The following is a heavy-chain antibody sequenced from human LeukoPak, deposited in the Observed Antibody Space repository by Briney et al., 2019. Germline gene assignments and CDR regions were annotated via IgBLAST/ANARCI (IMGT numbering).Heavy chain of an antibody. J-gene: IGHJ4*02. CDR2: INHSGST. CDR1: GGSFSGYY. Sequence: SETLSLTCAVYGGSFSGYYWSWIRQPPGKGLEWIGEINHSGSTNYNPSLKSRVTMSVDTSKNQFSLKLSSVTAADTAVYYCARGLEGSGRPFDYWGQGTLVTVSS. CDR3: ARGLEGSGRPFDY. D-gene: IGHD6-19*01. V-gene: IGHV4-34*01.